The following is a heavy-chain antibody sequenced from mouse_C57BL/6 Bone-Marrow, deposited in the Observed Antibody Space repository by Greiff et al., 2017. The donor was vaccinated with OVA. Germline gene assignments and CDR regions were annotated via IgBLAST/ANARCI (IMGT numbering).Heavy chain of an antibody. CDR3: ASSPLLPYAMDY. CDR2: ILPGSGST. CDR1: GYTFTGYW. J-gene: IGHJ4*01. V-gene: IGHV1-9*01. D-gene: IGHD1-1*01. Sequence: QVQLQQSGAELMKPGASVKLSCKATGYTFTGYWIEWVKQRPGHGLEWIGEILPGSGSTNYNEKFKGKATFTADTSSNTAYMQLSSLTPEDSAIYYCASSPLLPYAMDYWGQGTSVTVSS.